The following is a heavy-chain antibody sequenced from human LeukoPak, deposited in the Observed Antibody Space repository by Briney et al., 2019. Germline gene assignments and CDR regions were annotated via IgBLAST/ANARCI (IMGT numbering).Heavy chain of an antibody. CDR1: GYTFTGYY. CDR2: INPNSGGT. Sequence: ASVKVSCKASGYTFTGYYMHWVRQAPGQGLEWMGRINPNSGGTNYAQKFQGRVTMTRDTSISTACMELSRLRSDDTAVYYCARARRFGELRSFDYWGQGTLVTVSS. D-gene: IGHD3-10*01. J-gene: IGHJ4*02. CDR3: ARARRFGELRSFDY. V-gene: IGHV1-2*06.